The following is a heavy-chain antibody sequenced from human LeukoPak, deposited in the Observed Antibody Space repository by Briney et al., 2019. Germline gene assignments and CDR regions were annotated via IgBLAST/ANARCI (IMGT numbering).Heavy chain of an antibody. CDR1: GNSLTSYW. D-gene: IGHD2-15*01. V-gene: IGHV5-51*01. CDR3: ARVLRYCSGGSCYPGAFDI. J-gene: IGHJ3*02. Sequence: GESLKISCKGSGNSLTSYWIGWVRQMPGKGLEWMGIIWPGDSDTRYSPSFQGQVTISADKSMSTAYLQWSSLKASDTAMYYCARVLRYCSGGSCYPGAFDIWGQGTMVTVSS. CDR2: IWPGDSDT.